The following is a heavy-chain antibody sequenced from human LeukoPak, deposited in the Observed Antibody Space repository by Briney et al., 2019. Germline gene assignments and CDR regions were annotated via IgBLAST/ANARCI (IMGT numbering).Heavy chain of an antibody. Sequence: SQTLSLTCAVSGGSLSSGGYSWSWIRQPPGKGLEWIGYTYHSGSTYYNPSLKSRVTIPVDRSKNQFSLKLSSVTAADTAVYYCARAPRYYYDTDDAFDIWGQGTMVTVSS. CDR2: TYHSGST. D-gene: IGHD3-22*01. CDR3: ARAPRYYYDTDDAFDI. CDR1: GGSLSSGGYS. J-gene: IGHJ3*02. V-gene: IGHV4-30-2*01.